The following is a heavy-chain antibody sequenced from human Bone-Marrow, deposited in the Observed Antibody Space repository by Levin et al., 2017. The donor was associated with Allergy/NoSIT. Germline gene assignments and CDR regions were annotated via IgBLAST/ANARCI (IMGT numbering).Heavy chain of an antibody. CDR2: IWYDGSNR. V-gene: IGHV3-33*01. CDR1: GFTFSDYA. D-gene: IGHD3/OR15-3a*01. J-gene: IGHJ4*02. CDR3: VRGGRKANDLNKFDY. Sequence: HAGGSLRLSCAASGFTFSDYAMHWVRQAPGKGLEWVALIWYDGSNRSNVDSVKGRFTISRDNSQNTLFLQMKSLRVEDTAVYYCVRGGRKANDLNKFDYWGRGTLIIVSS.